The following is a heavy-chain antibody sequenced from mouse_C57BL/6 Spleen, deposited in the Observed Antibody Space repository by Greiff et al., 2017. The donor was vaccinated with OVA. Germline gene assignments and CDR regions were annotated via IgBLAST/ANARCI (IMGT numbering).Heavy chain of an antibody. CDR1: GFTFSDYG. Sequence: EVKLMESGGGLVKPGGSLKLSCAASGFTFSDYGMHWVRQAPEKGLEWVAYISSGSSTIYYADTVKGRFTISRDNAKNTLFLQMTSLRSEDTAMYYCARPDYYGSFDYWGQGTTLTVSS. CDR2: ISSGSSTI. V-gene: IGHV5-17*01. D-gene: IGHD1-1*01. J-gene: IGHJ2*01. CDR3: ARPDYYGSFDY.